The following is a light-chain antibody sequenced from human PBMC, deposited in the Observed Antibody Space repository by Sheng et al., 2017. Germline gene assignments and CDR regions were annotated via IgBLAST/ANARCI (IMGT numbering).Light chain of an antibody. CDR1: QSISTF. CDR3: QQSFSTPRT. J-gene: IGKJ1*01. Sequence: DIQLTQSPSSLSASVGDRVTITCRASQSISTFLSWYQHKPGKAPQLLIYAVSRLQGGVPSRFSGSGSGTDFTLTINSLQPEDFATYYCQQSFSTPRTFGQGTKWKSN. V-gene: IGKV1-39*01. CDR2: AVS.